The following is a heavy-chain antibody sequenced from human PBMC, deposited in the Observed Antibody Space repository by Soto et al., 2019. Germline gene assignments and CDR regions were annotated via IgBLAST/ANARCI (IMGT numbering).Heavy chain of an antibody. Sequence: LSLTCTISGGSISVYYWSWIRQPPGQALEWIGYIYDSGSPYYNPSLRSRVIISADTSKNQISLKLTSATAADTAVYYCARGVGSSPPRYWGRGTLVTVSS. CDR1: GGSISVYY. CDR3: ARGVGSSPPRY. V-gene: IGHV4-59*01. D-gene: IGHD1-26*01. CDR2: IYDSGSP. J-gene: IGHJ4*02.